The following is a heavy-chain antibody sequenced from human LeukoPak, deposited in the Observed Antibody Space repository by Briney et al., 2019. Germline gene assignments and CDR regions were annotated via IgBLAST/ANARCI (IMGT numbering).Heavy chain of an antibody. CDR1: GFTFSSYA. CDR3: AKDRYCSSTSCYAVGDAFDI. D-gene: IGHD2-2*01. J-gene: IGHJ3*02. Sequence: PGGSLRLSCAASGFTFSSYAMSLVRQAPGKGLEWVSAISGSGGSTYYADSVKGRFTISRDNSKNTLYLQMNSLRAEDTAVYYCAKDRYCSSTSCYAVGDAFDIWGQGTMVTVSS. CDR2: ISGSGGST. V-gene: IGHV3-23*01.